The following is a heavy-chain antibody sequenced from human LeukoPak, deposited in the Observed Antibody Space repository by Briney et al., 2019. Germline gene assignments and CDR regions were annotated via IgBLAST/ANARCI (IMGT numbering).Heavy chain of an antibody. D-gene: IGHD2-2*01. CDR3: ASGAGSSTSWADAFDI. V-gene: IGHV3-48*04. CDR2: ISSSSSTI. Sequence: PGGSLRLSCAASGFTFSSYSMNWVRQAPGKGLEWVSYISSSSSTIYYADSVKGRFTISRDNAKNSLYLQMNSLRAEDTAVYYCASGAGSSTSWADAFDIWGQGTMVTVSS. J-gene: IGHJ3*02. CDR1: GFTFSSYS.